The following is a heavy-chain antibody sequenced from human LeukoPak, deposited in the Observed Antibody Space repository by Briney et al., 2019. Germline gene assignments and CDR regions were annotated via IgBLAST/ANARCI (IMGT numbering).Heavy chain of an antibody. CDR1: GFTFSNFE. CDR3: AKDPQRGTRVPFDY. CDR2: ISSSGSSK. D-gene: IGHD1-1*01. Sequence: PGGSLRLSCAASGFTFSNFEMNWVRQAPGKGLEWVAYISSSGSSKHYADSVKGRFTISRDNSKNTLYLQMNSLRAEDTAVYYCAKDPQRGTRVPFDYWGQGTLVTVSS. J-gene: IGHJ4*02. V-gene: IGHV3-48*03.